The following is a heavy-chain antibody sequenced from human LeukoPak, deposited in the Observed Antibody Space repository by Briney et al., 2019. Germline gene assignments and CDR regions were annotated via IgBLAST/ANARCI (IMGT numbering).Heavy chain of an antibody. CDR2: INPNSGGT. CDR3: ARPQDHGGNVENFDI. J-gene: IGHJ3*02. CDR1: RYTFTGYY. Sequence: ASVKVSCKASRYTFTGYYMHWVRQAPGQGLEWMGWINPNSGGTNYALKFRGRVTMTRDTSISTASMELSRLISDDTAVYYCARPQDHGGNVENFDIWGQGTMVTVSS. V-gene: IGHV1-2*02. D-gene: IGHD4-23*01.